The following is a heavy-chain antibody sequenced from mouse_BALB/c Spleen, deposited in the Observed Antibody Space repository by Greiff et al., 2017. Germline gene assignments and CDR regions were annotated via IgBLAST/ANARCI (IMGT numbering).Heavy chain of an antibody. CDR3: ASPLTGSYAMDY. CDR1: GFSLTSYG. D-gene: IGHD4-1*01. J-gene: IGHJ4*01. Sequence: VQLVESGPGLVQPSQSLSITCTVSGFSLTSYGVHWVRQSPGKGLEWLGVIWSGGSTDYNAAFISRLSISKDNSKSQVFFKMNSLQANDTAIYYCASPLTGSYAMDYWGQGTSVTVSS. CDR2: IWSGGST. V-gene: IGHV2-2*02.